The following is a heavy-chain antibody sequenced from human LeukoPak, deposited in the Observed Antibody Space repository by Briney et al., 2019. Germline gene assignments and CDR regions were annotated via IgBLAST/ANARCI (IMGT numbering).Heavy chain of an antibody. CDR1: GFTFSIYA. CDR3: AKDGDILTGYPYYFDY. Sequence: GGSLRLSCAAYGFTFSIYAMSWVRQAPGKGLEWVSAISGSGGSTYYADSVKGRFTISRDNSKNTLYLQMNSLRAEDTAVYYCAKDGDILTGYPYYFDYWGQGTLVTVSS. V-gene: IGHV3-23*01. CDR2: ISGSGGST. J-gene: IGHJ4*02. D-gene: IGHD3-9*01.